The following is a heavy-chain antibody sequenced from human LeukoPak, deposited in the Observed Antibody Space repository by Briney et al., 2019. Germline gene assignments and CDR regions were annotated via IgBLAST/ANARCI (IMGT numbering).Heavy chain of an antibody. V-gene: IGHV5-51*01. J-gene: IGHJ6*04. CDR2: IYPGDSDT. D-gene: IGHD3-22*01. CDR3: ARASYYYDSSGSGVDV. Sequence: GESLKISRKGSGYSFTSYWIGWVRQMPGKGLEWMGIIYPGDSDTRYSPSFQGQVTISADKSISTAYLQWSSLKASDTAMYYCARASYYYDSSGSGVDVWGTGTTVTVSS. CDR1: GYSFTSYW.